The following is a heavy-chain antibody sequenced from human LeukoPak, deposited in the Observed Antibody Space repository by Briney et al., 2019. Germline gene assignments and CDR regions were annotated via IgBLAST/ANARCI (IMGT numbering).Heavy chain of an antibody. CDR2: ISYDGSNK. Sequence: PGRSLGLSCAASGFTFSSYAMHWVRQAPGKGLEWVAVISYDGSNKYYADSVKGRFTISRDNSKNTLYLQMNSLRAEDTAVYYCARNDYGDYHPCYGMDVWGQGTTVTVSS. D-gene: IGHD4-17*01. J-gene: IGHJ6*02. CDR1: GFTFSSYA. CDR3: ARNDYGDYHPCYGMDV. V-gene: IGHV3-30-3*01.